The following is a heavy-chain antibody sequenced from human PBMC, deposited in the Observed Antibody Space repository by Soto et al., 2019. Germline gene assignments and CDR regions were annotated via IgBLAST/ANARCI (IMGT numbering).Heavy chain of an antibody. V-gene: IGHV1-46*03. Sequence: GASVKVSCKASGYTFTSYYMHWVRQAPGQGLEWMGIINPSGGSTSYAQKFQGRVTMARDTSTSTVYMELSSLRSEDTAVFYFVRDKVEMAKTHYGLAVWGQGTTVPVSS. CDR3: VRDKVEMAKTHYGLAV. D-gene: IGHD2-15*01. CDR1: GYTFTSYY. CDR2: INPSGGST. J-gene: IGHJ6*02.